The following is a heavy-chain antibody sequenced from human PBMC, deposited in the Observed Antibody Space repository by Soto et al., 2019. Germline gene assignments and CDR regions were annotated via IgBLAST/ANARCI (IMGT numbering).Heavy chain of an antibody. CDR3: ARLGYSGYDYDYYYYGMDV. CDR1: GGTFSSYA. J-gene: IGHJ6*02. CDR2: IIPIFGTA. Sequence: QVQLVQSGAEVKKPGSSVKVSCKASGGTFSSYAISWVRQAPGQGLEWMGGIIPIFGTANYAQKFQGRVTITADESTSTAYMELSSLRSEDTAGYYCARLGYSGYDYDYYYYGMDVWGQGTTVTVSS. D-gene: IGHD5-12*01. V-gene: IGHV1-69*01.